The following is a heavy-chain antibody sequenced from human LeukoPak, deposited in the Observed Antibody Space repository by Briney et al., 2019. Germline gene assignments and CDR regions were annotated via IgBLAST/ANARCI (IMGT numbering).Heavy chain of an antibody. Sequence: PGGSLRLSCAASGFTFTIYSMNWVRQAPGKGLEWVSSIGGSGTSIYYADSVKGRFTISRDNAKNSLYLQMNSPRAEDTAVYYCARESGSSGWYEGFDYWGQGTLVTVSS. D-gene: IGHD6-19*01. J-gene: IGHJ4*02. V-gene: IGHV3-21*01. CDR2: IGGSGTSI. CDR1: GFTFTIYS. CDR3: ARESGSSGWYEGFDY.